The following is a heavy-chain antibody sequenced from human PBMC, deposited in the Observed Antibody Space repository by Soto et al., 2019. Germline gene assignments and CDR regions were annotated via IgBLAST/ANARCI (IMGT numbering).Heavy chain of an antibody. J-gene: IGHJ6*02. CDR3: AKDITVAGSRWGYYYYYGLDV. Sequence: GGSLRLSCAASGFTFSSYGMHWVRQAPGKGLEWVAVISYDGSNKNYADSWKGRLTISRDNSKNTLYLQMNSLRAEDTAVYYCAKDITVAGSRWGYYYYYGLDVWGQGTTVTVSS. D-gene: IGHD6-19*01. V-gene: IGHV3-30*18. CDR2: ISYDGSNK. CDR1: GFTFSSYG.